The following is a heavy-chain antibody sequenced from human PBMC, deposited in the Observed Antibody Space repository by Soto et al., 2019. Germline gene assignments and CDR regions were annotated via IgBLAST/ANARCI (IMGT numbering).Heavy chain of an antibody. CDR3: ASGVRKYSSFGGRGYYYYGMDV. J-gene: IGHJ6*02. V-gene: IGHV4-34*01. CDR2: INHSGST. D-gene: IGHD6-6*01. CDR1: GGSFSGYY. Sequence: SETLSLTCAVYGGSFSGYYWSWIRQPPGKGLEWIGEINHSGSTNYNPSLKSRVTISVDTSKNQFSLKLSSVTAADTAVYYCASGVRKYSSFGGRGYYYYGMDVWGQGTTVTVSS.